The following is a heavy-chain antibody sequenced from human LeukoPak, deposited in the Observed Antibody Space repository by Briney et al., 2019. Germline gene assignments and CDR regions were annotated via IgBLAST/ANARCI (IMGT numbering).Heavy chain of an antibody. J-gene: IGHJ4*02. V-gene: IGHV3-21*01. D-gene: IGHD5-12*01. Sequence: GGSLSLSCAASGFTFSSYSMNWVRQAPGKGLEWVSCISSGSTYIYYADSVKGRFTISRDNAKNSLYLQMNSLRAEDTAVYYCASGYDPSDYWGQGTLVTVSS. CDR3: ASGYDPSDY. CDR2: ISSGSTYI. CDR1: GFTFSSYS.